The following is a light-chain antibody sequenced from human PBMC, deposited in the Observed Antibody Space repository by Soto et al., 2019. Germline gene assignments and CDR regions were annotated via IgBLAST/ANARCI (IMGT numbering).Light chain of an antibody. CDR2: AAS. CDR3: QQYNNWPPYT. CDR1: QSVNIH. Sequence: EVVMTQSPATLSVSPGEGATLSCRTSQSVNIHLAWYQQKPGRAPRLLIYAASTRATGVPARFSGSGSGTEFTLTISSLQSEDFAVYYCQQYNNWPPYTFGQGTKLEI. J-gene: IGKJ2*01. V-gene: IGKV3-15*01.